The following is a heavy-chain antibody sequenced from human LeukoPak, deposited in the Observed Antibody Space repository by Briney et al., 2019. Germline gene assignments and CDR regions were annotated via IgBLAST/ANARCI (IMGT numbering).Heavy chain of an antibody. D-gene: IGHD3-22*01. V-gene: IGHV3-23*01. CDR1: GFTFSSYA. Sequence: PGGSLRLSCAASGFTFSSYAMGWVRQAPGKGLEWVSAISGSGGSTYYADSVKGRFTISRDNSKNTLYLQMNSLRAEDTAVYYCAKDRGIVVVTNFNWFDPWGQGTLVTVSS. J-gene: IGHJ5*02. CDR2: ISGSGGST. CDR3: AKDRGIVVVTNFNWFDP.